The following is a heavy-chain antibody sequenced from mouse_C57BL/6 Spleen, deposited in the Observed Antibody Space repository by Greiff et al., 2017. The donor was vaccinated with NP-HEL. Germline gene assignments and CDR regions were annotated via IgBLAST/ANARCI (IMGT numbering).Heavy chain of an antibody. CDR1: GYAFSSYW. CDR3: ARFDYYGSSRAMDY. J-gene: IGHJ4*01. CDR2: IYPGDGDT. V-gene: IGHV1-80*01. D-gene: IGHD1-1*01. Sequence: VQLQQSGAELVKPGASVKISCKASGYAFSSYWMNWVKQRPGKGLEWIGQIYPGDGDTNYNGKFKGKATLTADKSSSTAYMQLSSLTSEDSAVYFCARFDYYGSSRAMDYWGQGTSVTVSS.